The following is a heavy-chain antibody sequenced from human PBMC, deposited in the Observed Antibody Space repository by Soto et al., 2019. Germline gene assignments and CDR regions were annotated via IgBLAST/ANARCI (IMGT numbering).Heavy chain of an antibody. Sequence: ASVKVSCKASGYTFTSYVMHWVRLAPGQRLEWMGWINAGNGNTKYSQKFQGRVTITRDTSASTAYMELSSLRSEDTAVYYCATEVSSYGCLDYWGQGTLVTVSS. CDR1: GYTFTSYV. CDR3: ATEVSSYGCLDY. D-gene: IGHD5-18*01. V-gene: IGHV1-3*01. CDR2: INAGNGNT. J-gene: IGHJ4*02.